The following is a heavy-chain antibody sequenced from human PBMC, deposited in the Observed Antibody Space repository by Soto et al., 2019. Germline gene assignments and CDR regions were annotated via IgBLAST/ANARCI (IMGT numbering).Heavy chain of an antibody. CDR2: ISWNSGSI. V-gene: IGHV3-9*01. D-gene: IGHD3-10*02. CDR3: AKSVRGAYDYDYYIDF. J-gene: IGHJ6*03. Sequence: GGSLRLSCAASGFTFDDYAMHWVRQAPGKGLEWVSGISWNSGSIGYADSVKGRFTISRDKAKNSLYLQMNSLRAEDTSLYDSAKSVRGAYDYDYYIDFWGKGTTVTVSS. CDR1: GFTFDDYA.